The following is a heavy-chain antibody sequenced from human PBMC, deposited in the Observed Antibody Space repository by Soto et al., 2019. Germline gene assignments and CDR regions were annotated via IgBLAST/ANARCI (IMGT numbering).Heavy chain of an antibody. CDR3: AKDMAVDGTCKLGCDFDC. CDR1: GFSFSSYA. CDR2: LWYDGSNL. J-gene: IGHJ4*02. V-gene: IGHV3-33*03. D-gene: IGHD7-27*01. Sequence: QVQLVESGGGVVQPGTSLRLSCAASGFSFSSYAMHWVRQAPGKGLEWVAALWYDGSNLNYAQSVKGRFTISRDNSKSTVYLQMDSLRAEDTAHYYCAKDMAVDGTCKLGCDFDCWGQGTLVTVSS.